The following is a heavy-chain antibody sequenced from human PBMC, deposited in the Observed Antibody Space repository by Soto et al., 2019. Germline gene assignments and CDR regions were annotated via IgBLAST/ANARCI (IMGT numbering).Heavy chain of an antibody. CDR2: IWYDGSNK. CDR3: ARDPHRNLYCSSTSCHLVPHFSDY. Sequence: GGSLRLSCAASGFTFSSYGMHWVRQAPGKGLEWVAVIWYDGSNKYYADSVKGRFTISRDNSKNTLYLQMNSLRAEDTAVYYCARDPHRNLYCSSTSCHLVPHFSDYWGQGTLVTVSS. V-gene: IGHV3-33*01. D-gene: IGHD2-2*01. CDR1: GFTFSSYG. J-gene: IGHJ4*02.